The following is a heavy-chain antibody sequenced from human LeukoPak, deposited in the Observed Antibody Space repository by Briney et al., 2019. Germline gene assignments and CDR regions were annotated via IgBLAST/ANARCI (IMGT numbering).Heavy chain of an antibody. CDR1: GYTFTGYY. CDR2: INPNSGGT. J-gene: IGHJ4*02. D-gene: IGHD4-17*01. V-gene: IGHV1-2*02. CDR3: ARGAYGDYAVDY. Sequence: ASVKVSCKASGYTFTGYYMHWVRPAPGQGLEWMGWINPNSGGTNYAQKFQGRVTMTRDTSISTAYMELSRLRSDDTAVYYCARGAYGDYAVDYWGQGTLVTVSS.